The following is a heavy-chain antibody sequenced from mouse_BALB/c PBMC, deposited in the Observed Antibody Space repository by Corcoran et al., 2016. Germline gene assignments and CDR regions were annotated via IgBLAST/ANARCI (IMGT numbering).Heavy chain of an antibody. V-gene: IGHV9-3-1*01. CDR2: INTYTGEP. CDR3: ARSDGSSWFAY. D-gene: IGHD1-1*01. Sequence: QIQFEQSGPELNKPGETVKSSCTASGYTFTNYGMNWVKQAPGKGLKWMGWINTYTGEPSYADDFKGRFAFSLETSASTAYLQINNLKNEDTATYFGARSDGSSWFAYWGQGTLVTVS. CDR1: GYTFTNYG. J-gene: IGHJ3*01.